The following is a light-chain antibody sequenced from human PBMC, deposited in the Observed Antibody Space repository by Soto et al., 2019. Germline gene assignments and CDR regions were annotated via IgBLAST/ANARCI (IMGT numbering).Light chain of an antibody. CDR2: DAS. V-gene: IGKV1-33*01. CDR3: QQYDNLPIT. CDR1: QDISNY. J-gene: IGKJ4*01. Sequence: DIQMTQSPSSLSASVGDRVTITCQASQDISNYLNWYQQKPGKAPELLIYDASNLETGVPSRFSGSGSGTDFTFTISSLQPEDIATYYCQQYDNLPITFGGGTKVVIK.